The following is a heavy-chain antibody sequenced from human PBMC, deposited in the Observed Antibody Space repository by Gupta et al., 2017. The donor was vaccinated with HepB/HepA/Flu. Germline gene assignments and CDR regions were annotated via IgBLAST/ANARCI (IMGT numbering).Heavy chain of an antibody. CDR3: AKVLCTSGTFPYDY. CDR1: GFIFNNYA. D-gene: IGHD1-1*01. CDR2: ISGSGGGT. V-gene: IGHV3-23*01. Sequence: EVQLLESGGGLVQPGGSLRLSCAASGFIFNNYAMSWVRQAPGKGLEGVSGISGSGGGTFYTDSVKGRFTISRENAKNTLYLQMNSLRAGETAKYFCAKVLCTSGTFPYDYGGQGTLVAVSS. J-gene: IGHJ4*02.